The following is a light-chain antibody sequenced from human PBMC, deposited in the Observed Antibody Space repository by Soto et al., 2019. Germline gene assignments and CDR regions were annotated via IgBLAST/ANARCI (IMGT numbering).Light chain of an antibody. Sequence: DIQMPQSPSSLSASVGDRVTISCRASQSISSYLNWYQQKPGKAPKLLIYAASSLQSGVPSRFSGSGPGTDFTLTIISLQPEDFATYDCQQSYSTHGYTFGQGNKLEIK. CDR2: AAS. V-gene: IGKV1-39*01. CDR3: QQSYSTHGYT. CDR1: QSISSY. J-gene: IGKJ2*01.